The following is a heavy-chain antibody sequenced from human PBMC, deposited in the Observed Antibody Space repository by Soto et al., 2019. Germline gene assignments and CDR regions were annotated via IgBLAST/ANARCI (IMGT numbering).Heavy chain of an antibody. V-gene: IGHV3-21*01. Sequence: PRLSCVGSGFTLSTYSINWVRQAPGKGLEWVSSISSHSDIYYADSVKGRFTISRDNAKNSMSLQMNSLRAEDTAVYYCAREYTAWPLAYGLDVWGQGTTVTVSS. D-gene: IGHD2-2*02. CDR3: AREYTAWPLAYGLDV. CDR2: ISSHSDI. CDR1: GFTLSTYS. J-gene: IGHJ6*02.